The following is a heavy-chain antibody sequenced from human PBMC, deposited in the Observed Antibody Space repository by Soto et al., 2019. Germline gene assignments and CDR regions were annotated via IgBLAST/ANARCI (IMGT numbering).Heavy chain of an antibody. J-gene: IGHJ5*02. CDR1: GFTFSSYS. V-gene: IGHV3-48*02. CDR2: ISSSSSTI. Sequence: GGSLRLSCAASGFTFSSYSMNRVRQAPGKGLEWVSYISSSSSTIYYADSVKGRFTISRGNAKNSLYLQMNSLRDEDTAVYYCASLTGVYDPTQNWFDPWGQGTLVTVSS. CDR3: ASLTGVYDPTQNWFDP. D-gene: IGHD3-22*01.